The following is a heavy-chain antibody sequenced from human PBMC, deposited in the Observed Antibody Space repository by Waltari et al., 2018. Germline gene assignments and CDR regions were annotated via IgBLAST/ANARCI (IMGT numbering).Heavy chain of an antibody. D-gene: IGHD6-6*01. CDR1: GGSFSGYY. J-gene: IGHJ2*01. CDR3: ARARIAARLKSYWYFDL. CDR2: INHSGST. V-gene: IGHV4-34*01. Sequence: QVQLQQWGAGLLKPSETLSLTCAVYGGSFSGYYWSWIRQPPGKGLEWIGEINHSGSTNANPSLQSRVTIAVDTSKNQFSRKLSSVTAADTAVYYWARARIAARLKSYWYFDLWGRGTLVTVSS.